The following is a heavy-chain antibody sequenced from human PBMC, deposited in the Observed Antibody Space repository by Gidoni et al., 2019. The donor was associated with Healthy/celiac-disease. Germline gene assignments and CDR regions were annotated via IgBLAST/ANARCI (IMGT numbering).Heavy chain of an antibody. CDR3: ARDLEYSGYDSHDY. Sequence: QVQLVQSGAEVTKPGASVKVSCKASGYTFTGYYMPWVRQAPGQGLEWMGWINPNSGGTNYAQKFQGRVTMTRDTSISTAYMELSRLRSDDTAVYYCARDLEYSGYDSHDYWGQGTLVTVSS. D-gene: IGHD5-12*01. CDR2: INPNSGGT. CDR1: GYTFTGYY. V-gene: IGHV1-2*02. J-gene: IGHJ4*02.